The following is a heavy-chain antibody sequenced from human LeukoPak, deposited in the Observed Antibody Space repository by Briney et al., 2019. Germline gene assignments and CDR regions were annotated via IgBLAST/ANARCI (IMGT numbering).Heavy chain of an antibody. CDR3: ARRTRAYYYYYMDV. Sequence: SETLSLTCNVSGGSISSSYWSWIRQPPGKGLEWIGYIYYSGSTNYNPSLKSRVTISVDTSKNQFSLKLSSVTAADTAVYYCARRTRAYYYYYMDVWGKGTTVTISS. CDR1: GGSISSSY. D-gene: IGHD1-14*01. J-gene: IGHJ6*03. CDR2: IYYSGST. V-gene: IGHV4-59*12.